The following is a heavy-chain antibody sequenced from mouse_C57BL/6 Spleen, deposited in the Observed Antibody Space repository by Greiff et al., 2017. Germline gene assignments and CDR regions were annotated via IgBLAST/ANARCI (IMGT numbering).Heavy chain of an antibody. V-gene: IGHV1-80*01. CDR3: ARPDSSGQACFAY. CDR2: IYPGDGDT. Sequence: QVQLKQPGAELVKPGASVKISCKASGYAFSSYWMNWVKQRPGKGLEWIGQIYPGDGDTNYNGKFKGKATLTADKSSSTAFMQLSSLTSEDSAVYFCARPDSSGQACFAYWGQGTLVTVSA. CDR1: GYAFSSYW. J-gene: IGHJ3*01. D-gene: IGHD3-2*02.